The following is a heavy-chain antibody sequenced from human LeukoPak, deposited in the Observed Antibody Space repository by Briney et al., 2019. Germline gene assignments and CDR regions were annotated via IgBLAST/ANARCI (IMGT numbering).Heavy chain of an antibody. V-gene: IGHV3-20*01. CDR3: ATYSSSWADAFDI. J-gene: IGHJ3*02. CDR1: GFTFDDYG. D-gene: IGHD6-13*01. CDR2: INWNGGST. Sequence: GGSLRLSCAASGFTFDDYGMSWVRQAPGKGLEWASGINWNGGSTGYADSVKGRFAISRDNAKNSLYLQMNSLRAEDTALYHCATYSSSWADAFDIWGQGTMVTVSS.